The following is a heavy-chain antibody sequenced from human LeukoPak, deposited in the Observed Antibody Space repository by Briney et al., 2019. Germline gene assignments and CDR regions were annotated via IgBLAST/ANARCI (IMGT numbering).Heavy chain of an antibody. J-gene: IGHJ5*02. Sequence: PGGSLRLSCVGSGFTISNYWMHWVRQALGTGLVWVSRIHPDGSITTYADSVKGRFTISRDNAKNTLYLQMNSLRAEDTTVYYCAPQQTYSPYNWFDPWGQGTLVTVSS. V-gene: IGHV3-74*03. CDR1: GFTISNYW. CDR3: APQQTYSPYNWFDP. CDR2: IHPDGSIT. D-gene: IGHD5-12*01.